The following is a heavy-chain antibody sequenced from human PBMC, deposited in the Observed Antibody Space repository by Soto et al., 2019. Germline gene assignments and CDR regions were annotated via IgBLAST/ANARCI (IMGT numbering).Heavy chain of an antibody. D-gene: IGHD3-22*01. Sequence: QVQLVESGGGVVQPGRSLRLSCAASGFTFSSYGMHWVRQAPGKGLEWVAVISYDGSNKYYADSVKGRFTISRDNSKNTLYLQMYSLRAEDTAVYYCAKGPPAIVVVITTLPFDYWGQGTLVTVSS. CDR3: AKGPPAIVVVITTLPFDY. CDR1: GFTFSSYG. J-gene: IGHJ4*02. CDR2: ISYDGSNK. V-gene: IGHV3-30*18.